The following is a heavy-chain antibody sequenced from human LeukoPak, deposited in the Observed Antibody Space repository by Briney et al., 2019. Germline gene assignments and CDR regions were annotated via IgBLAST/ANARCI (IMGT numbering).Heavy chain of an antibody. CDR1: GFTFSSYW. CDR2: IKQDGGEK. J-gene: IGHJ3*02. CDR3: ARYPPYCTSTSCYGHDAFDI. Sequence: QPGGSLRLSCAASGFTFSSYWMSWVRQAPGKGLEWVANIKQDGGEKYYVDSVKGRFTISRDNAKNSLYLQMNSLRAEDTAVYYCARYPPYCTSTSCYGHDAFDIWGQGTMVTVSS. V-gene: IGHV3-7*01. D-gene: IGHD2-2*01.